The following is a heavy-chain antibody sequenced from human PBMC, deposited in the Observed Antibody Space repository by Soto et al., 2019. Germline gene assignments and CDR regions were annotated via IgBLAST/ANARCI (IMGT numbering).Heavy chain of an antibody. CDR2: IYYSGTT. CDR1: GGSISSSSYY. CDR3: VRPMTTVTYIDY. V-gene: IGHV4-39*01. D-gene: IGHD4-17*01. J-gene: IGHJ4*02. Sequence: SETLSLTCTVSGGSISSSSYYWGWIRQSPGKGLEWIASIYYSGTTYYNPSLKSRVTISIDTSKNHFSLKLSSVTAADTAVYYCVRPMTTVTYIDYWGQGTLVTVSS.